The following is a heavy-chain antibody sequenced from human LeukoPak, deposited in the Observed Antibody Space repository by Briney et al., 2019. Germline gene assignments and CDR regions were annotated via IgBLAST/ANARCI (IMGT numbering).Heavy chain of an antibody. CDR1: GFTFSSYG. V-gene: IGHV3-23*01. J-gene: IGHJ4*02. CDR2: ISGSGGST. D-gene: IGHD4-11*01. CDR3: AKGGSSYSEMDY. Sequence: PGGSLRLSCAASGFTFSSYGMSWVRQIPGKGLEWVSAISGSGGSTYYADSVKGRFTISRDNSKNTLYLQMNSLRADDTAVYYCAKGGSSYSEMDYWGQGTLVTVSS.